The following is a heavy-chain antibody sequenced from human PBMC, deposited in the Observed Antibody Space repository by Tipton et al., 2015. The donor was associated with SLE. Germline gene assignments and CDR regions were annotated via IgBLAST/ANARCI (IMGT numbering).Heavy chain of an antibody. CDR3: ARRRSSSHYYFDY. V-gene: IGHV5-51*03. CDR1: GYTFTNNW. D-gene: IGHD6-13*01. Sequence: QLVQSGAEVKKPGESLKISCKASGYTFTNNWIGWVRQRPGKGLEWMGIIYPGDSNIRYSPSFQGQVTISVDQSITTTYLQWSSLKASDTAMYYCARRRSSSHYYFDYWGQGTLVTGSS. J-gene: IGHJ4*02. CDR2: IYPGDSNI.